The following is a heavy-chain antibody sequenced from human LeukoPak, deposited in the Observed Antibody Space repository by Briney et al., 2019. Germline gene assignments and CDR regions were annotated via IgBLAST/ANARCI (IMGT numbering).Heavy chain of an antibody. CDR1: GGTFSSYA. D-gene: IGHD2-2*01. CDR2: IIPIFDTA. J-gene: IGHJ4*02. Sequence: EASVKVSCKASGGTFSSYAISWVRQAPRQGLEWMGGIIPIFDTANYAQKFQSRVTITADDSTSTAYMELSSLRSEDTAVYYCAREPNLVVPAAFDYWGQGTLVTVSS. V-gene: IGHV1-69*13. CDR3: AREPNLVVPAAFDY.